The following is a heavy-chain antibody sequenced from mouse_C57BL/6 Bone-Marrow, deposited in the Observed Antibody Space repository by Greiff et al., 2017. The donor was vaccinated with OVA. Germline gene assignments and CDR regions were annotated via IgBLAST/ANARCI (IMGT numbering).Heavy chain of an antibody. V-gene: IGHV2-9-1*01. D-gene: IGHD2-5*01. J-gene: IGHJ4*01. CDR3: AREGYYSNVYYAMDY. CDR1: GFSLTSYA. CDR2: IWTGRGT. Sequence: VHLVESGPGLVAPSQSLSITCTVSGFSLTSYAISWVRQPPGKGLEWLGVIWTGRGTNYNSALKSRLSISKDNSKSQVFLKMNSLQTDDTARYYCAREGYYSNVYYAMDYWGQGTSVTVSS.